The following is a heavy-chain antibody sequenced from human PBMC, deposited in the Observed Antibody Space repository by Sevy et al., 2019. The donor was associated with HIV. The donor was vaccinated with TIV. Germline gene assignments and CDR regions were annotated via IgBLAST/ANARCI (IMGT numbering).Heavy chain of an antibody. CDR3: ARDLPPSATTVPHFDC. CDR1: GFTFSDYY. CDR2: ISNSGTAM. J-gene: IGHJ4*02. D-gene: IGHD4-17*01. V-gene: IGHV3-11*04. Sequence: GGSLRLSCAASGFTFSDYYMDWVRQAPGKGLEWVSYISNSGTAMYYSDSVRGRFTISRDNARRSLYLQMNSLRAEDTAVYYCARDLPPSATTVPHFDCWGQGTLVTVSS.